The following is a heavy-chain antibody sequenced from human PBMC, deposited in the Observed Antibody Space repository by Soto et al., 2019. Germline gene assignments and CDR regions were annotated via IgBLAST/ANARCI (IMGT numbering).Heavy chain of an antibody. J-gene: IGHJ6*02. V-gene: IGHV3-74*01. Sequence: PGGSLRLSCAASGFTFSSYWMHWVRQAPGKGLVWVSRINSDGSSTSYAASVKGRFTISRDNAKNTLYLQMNSLRAEDTAVYYCASAPYYDFWSGYYTGSYYYGMDVWGQGTTVTVSS. CDR2: INSDGSST. CDR3: ASAPYYDFWSGYYTGSYYYGMDV. D-gene: IGHD3-3*01. CDR1: GFTFSSYW.